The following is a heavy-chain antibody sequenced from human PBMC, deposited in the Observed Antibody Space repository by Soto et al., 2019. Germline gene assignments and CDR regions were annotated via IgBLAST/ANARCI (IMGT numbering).Heavy chain of an antibody. CDR3: ARAVVLVPAAPVGNDAFDI. J-gene: IGHJ3*02. Sequence: QVQLQESGPGLVKPSQTLSLTCTVSGASISSGDYYWSWIRQPPGKGLVWIGYIYYSGNTYYNPSLKSRVTISVETSKNQFSLKRSSVTAADAAVYYCARAVVLVPAAPVGNDAFDICGQGTMVSVSS. V-gene: IGHV4-30-4*01. D-gene: IGHD2-2*01. CDR2: IYYSGNT. CDR1: GASISSGDYY.